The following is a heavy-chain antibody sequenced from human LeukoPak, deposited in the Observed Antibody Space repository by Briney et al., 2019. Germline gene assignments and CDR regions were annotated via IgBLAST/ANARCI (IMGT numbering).Heavy chain of an antibody. CDR2: IYNSGST. V-gene: IGHV4-30-4*01. Sequence: SQTLSLTCSVSGGSISSGGYYWSWIRQHPGKGLEWIGYIYNSGSTYYNPSLKSRVTISVDTSKNQFSLKLSSVTAADTAVYYCAVGYCTNGVCYKGSFDYWGQGTLVTVSS. CDR1: GGSISSGGYY. J-gene: IGHJ4*02. CDR3: AVGYCTNGVCYKGSFDY. D-gene: IGHD2-8*01.